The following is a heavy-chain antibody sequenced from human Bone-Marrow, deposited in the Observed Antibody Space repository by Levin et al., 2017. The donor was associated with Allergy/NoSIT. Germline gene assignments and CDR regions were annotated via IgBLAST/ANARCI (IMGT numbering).Heavy chain of an antibody. CDR2: IYPDDSDT. D-gene: IGHD2-2*01. Sequence: GGSLRLSCKGSGDIFSRYWIGWVRQMPGKGLEWMGIIYPDDSDTRYSPSFQGQVTMSADKSINTAYLRWSSLKVSDSGIYSCARNDGVVVIPDAISFFYGMDVWGQGTTVTVSS. J-gene: IGHJ6*02. CDR1: GDIFSRYW. V-gene: IGHV5-51*01. CDR3: ARNDGVVVIPDAISFFYGMDV.